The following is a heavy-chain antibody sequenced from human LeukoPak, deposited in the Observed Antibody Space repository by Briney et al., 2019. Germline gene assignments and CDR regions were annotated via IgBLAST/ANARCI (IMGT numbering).Heavy chain of an antibody. V-gene: IGHV1-2*02. CDR3: ASNIMGLRGVFDC. CDR1: GYTFTGYY. CDR2: INPNSGGT. Sequence: ASVKVSCKASGYTFTGYYMHWVRQAPGQGLEWMGWINPNSGGTNYAQKFQGRVTMTRDTPISTAYMELSRLRSDDTAVYYCASNIMGLRGVFDCWGQGTLVTVSS. D-gene: IGHD5-12*01. J-gene: IGHJ4*02.